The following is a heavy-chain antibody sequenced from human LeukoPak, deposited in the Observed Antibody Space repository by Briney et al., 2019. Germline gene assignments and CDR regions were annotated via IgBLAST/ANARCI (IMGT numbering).Heavy chain of an antibody. J-gene: IGHJ3*02. CDR3: AKTYYDFWSGYSVDGAFDI. Sequence: PSETLSLTCTVSGGSISSGSYYWSWIRQPAGKGLEWIGRIYTSGNTNYNPSLKSRVTISVDTSKNQFSLKLSSVTAADTAVYYCAKTYYDFWSGYSVDGAFDIWGQGTMVTVSS. CDR1: GGSISSGSYY. D-gene: IGHD3-3*01. V-gene: IGHV4-61*02. CDR2: IYTSGNT.